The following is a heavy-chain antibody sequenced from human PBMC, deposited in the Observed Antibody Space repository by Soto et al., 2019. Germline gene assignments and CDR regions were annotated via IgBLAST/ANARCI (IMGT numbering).Heavy chain of an antibody. CDR1: GFTVSSKY. V-gene: IGHV3-66*01. J-gene: IGHJ6*02. D-gene: IGHD2-15*01. CDR3: ARDDVLCDGGRCHRDPLDF. CDR2: IQSGGTT. Sequence: GGSLRLSCAASGFTVSSKYMTWVRQAPGKGLEWVSLIQSGGTTYYADSVKGRFTISRDTSENTLHLQMDSLRVEDTAVYYCARDDVLCDGGRCHRDPLDFSGQGTTDTGSS.